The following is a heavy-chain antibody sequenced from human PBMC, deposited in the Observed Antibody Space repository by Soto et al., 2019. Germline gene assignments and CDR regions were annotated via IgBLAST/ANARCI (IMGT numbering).Heavy chain of an antibody. D-gene: IGHD7-27*01. V-gene: IGHV3-15*01. J-gene: IGHJ6*02. CDR1: RFSFTNAW. CDR3: CTAMGIYGLDI. Sequence: EVQLVESGGGFVQPGGSLRLSCVASRFSFTNAWMSWVRQAPGKGPEWVGRLKSKTDGGTADYDAPVKGRFTISRADSQTKIYLHLDINRTEATALSQCCTAMGIYGLDIWGQGTTVTVSS. CDR2: LKSKTDGGTA.